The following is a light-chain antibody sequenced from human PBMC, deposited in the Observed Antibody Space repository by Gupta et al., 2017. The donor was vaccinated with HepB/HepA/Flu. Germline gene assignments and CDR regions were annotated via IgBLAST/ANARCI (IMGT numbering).Light chain of an antibody. J-gene: IGLJ2*01. CDR3: SSLTSSSTLAV. CDR1: SSDV. V-gene: IGLV2-14*03. Sequence: QSALTQPASVSGSPGQSITISCTGTSSDVSWYQQHPGKAPKLMIYAVTLRPPRVSHRFSGSKSGATASLTISALQTEDEAYYYCSSLTSSSTLAVFGGGTKVTVL. CDR2: AVT.